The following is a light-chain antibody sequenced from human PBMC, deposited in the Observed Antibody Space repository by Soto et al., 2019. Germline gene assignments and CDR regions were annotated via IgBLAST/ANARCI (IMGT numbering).Light chain of an antibody. J-gene: IGKJ1*01. Sequence: DIVMTQSPDSLGVSLGERATINCKSSQSVLYSSNNKNYLAWYQQKPGQPPKLLIYWASTRDSGVPDRFSGSGSGTDFTLTISSLQAEDVAVYYCQQYYSTPRTFDQGTKVELK. CDR2: WAS. V-gene: IGKV4-1*01. CDR3: QQYYSTPRT. CDR1: QSVLYSSNNKNY.